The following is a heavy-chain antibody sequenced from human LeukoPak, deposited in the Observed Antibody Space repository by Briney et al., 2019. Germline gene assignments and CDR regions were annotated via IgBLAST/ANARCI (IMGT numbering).Heavy chain of an antibody. J-gene: IGHJ4*02. V-gene: IGHV3-48*03. CDR2: ISSSGSTI. CDR3: ARELVEMAAGYFDY. CDR1: GLTFSSSE. Sequence: PGGSLRLSCAASGLTFSSSEMNWVRQAPGKGLEWVSYISSSGSTIYYADSVKGRFTISRDNAKNSLYLQMNSLRAEDTAIYYCARELVEMAAGYFDYRGQGTLVTVSS. D-gene: IGHD5-24*01.